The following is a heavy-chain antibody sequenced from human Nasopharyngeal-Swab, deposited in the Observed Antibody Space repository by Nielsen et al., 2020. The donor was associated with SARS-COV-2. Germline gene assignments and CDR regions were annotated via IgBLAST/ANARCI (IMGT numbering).Heavy chain of an antibody. CDR1: GYIFISYG. D-gene: IGHD1-7*01. V-gene: IGHV1-18*01. CDR3: ARDGNSNYDYYGMDV. Sequence: ASVKVSCKASGYIFISYGISWVRQAPGQGPEWMGWISAYGENAKYAQKFQDRVTMTTDTSTTTAYMEVRSLRSDDTTVYYCARDGNSNYDYYGMDVWGQGTTVTVSS. CDR2: ISAYGENA. J-gene: IGHJ6*02.